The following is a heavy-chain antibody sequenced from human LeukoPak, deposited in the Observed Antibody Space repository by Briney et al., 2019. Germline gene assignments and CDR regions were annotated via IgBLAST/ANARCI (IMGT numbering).Heavy chain of an antibody. D-gene: IGHD3-10*01. J-gene: IGHJ6*02. CDR3: ARALWSGPVYYGMDV. Sequence: GGSLRLSCAASGFTFSSYAMHWVRQAPGKGLEWVAVISYDGSNKYYADSVKGRFTISRDNSKNTLYLQMNSLRAEDTAVYYCARALWSGPVYYGMDVWGQGTTVTVSS. CDR2: ISYDGSNK. CDR1: GFTFSSYA. V-gene: IGHV3-30-3*01.